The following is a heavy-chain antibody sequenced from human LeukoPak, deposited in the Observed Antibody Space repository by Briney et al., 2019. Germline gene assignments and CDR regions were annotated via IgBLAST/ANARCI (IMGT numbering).Heavy chain of an antibody. V-gene: IGHV4-39*01. J-gene: IGHJ3*02. CDR2: IYYSGST. CDR3: ARPTRYDFWSGYPGGAFDI. CDR1: GGSISSSSYY. Sequence: PSETLSLTCTVSGGSISSSSYYWGWIRQPPGKGLGWIGSIYYSGSTYYNPSLKSRVAISVDTSKNQFSLKLSSVTAADTAVYYCARPTRYDFWSGYPGGAFDIWGQGTTVTVSS. D-gene: IGHD3-3*01.